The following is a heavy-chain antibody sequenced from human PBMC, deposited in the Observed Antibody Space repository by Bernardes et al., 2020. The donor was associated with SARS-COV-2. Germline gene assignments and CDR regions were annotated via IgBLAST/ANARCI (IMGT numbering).Heavy chain of an antibody. V-gene: IGHV4-39*01. CDR1: GGSISSSSYY. D-gene: IGHD3-22*01. CDR3: ARHEYHYETSGYNLFDP. Sequence: LSLTCTVSGGSISSSSYYWGWIRQPPGKGLEWIASIYYRGTTSYNPSLKSRLTISVDTSKNQFSLKLSSVTAADTAVYYCARHEYHYETSGYNLFDPWGQGTLVTVSS. J-gene: IGHJ5*02. CDR2: IYYRGTT.